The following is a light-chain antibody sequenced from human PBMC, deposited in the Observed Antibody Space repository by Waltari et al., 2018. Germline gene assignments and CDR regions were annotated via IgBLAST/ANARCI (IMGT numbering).Light chain of an antibody. J-gene: IGKJ1*01. CDR1: LGLLYSDGNTY. CDR2: NAS. Sequence: DVEMTQSPLSLAVTLGQPASISWRSDLGLLYSDGNTYVNWFQCRPGQPPRRLIHNASNRDSGVPDGFSGSGSGIDFTLEISRVEADDVGVYYCLQSTYWPPVFGQGTKVEIK. CDR3: LQSTYWPPV. V-gene: IGKV2-30*01.